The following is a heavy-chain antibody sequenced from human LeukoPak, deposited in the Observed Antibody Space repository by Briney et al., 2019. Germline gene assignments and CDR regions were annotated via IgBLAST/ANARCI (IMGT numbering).Heavy chain of an antibody. J-gene: IGHJ4*02. V-gene: IGHV3-30-3*01. CDR1: GFTFSSYT. D-gene: IGHD2-21*02. CDR3: ARDPNRYCGGDCSIDY. CDR2: MSYDGSNK. Sequence: PGRSLRLSCAASGFTFSSYTMHWVRQAPGEGLEWVAVMSYDGSNKYYLDSVKGRFTISRDNSKDTLYLQMNSLRAEDTAVYYCARDPNRYCGGDCSIDYWGQGTLVTVSS.